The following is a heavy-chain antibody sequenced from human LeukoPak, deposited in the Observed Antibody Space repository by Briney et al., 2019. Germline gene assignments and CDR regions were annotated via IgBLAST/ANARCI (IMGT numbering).Heavy chain of an antibody. D-gene: IGHD1-14*01. J-gene: IGHJ4*02. V-gene: IGHV4-59*08. CDR3: ARQRDNALSYFYY. Sequence: SEPLSLACNVSDGSVSSYYWSWIRHPPGKGLEWIGYLSYRGNTNYNPSLKSQVVMPLDTPKKQFSLRLSSVTAADTDVYYCARQRDNALSYFYYWGEGTLVTVSS. CDR2: LSYRGNT. CDR1: DGSVSSYY.